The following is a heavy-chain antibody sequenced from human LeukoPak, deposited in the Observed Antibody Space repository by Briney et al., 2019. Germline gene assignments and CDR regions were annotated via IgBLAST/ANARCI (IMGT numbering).Heavy chain of an antibody. Sequence: GSSVKVSCKASGYTFTSYGISWVRQAPGQGLEWMGWISAYIGNTNYAQNLQGRVTMTTDTSTSTAYMELRSLSSDDTAVYYCAWYGIVVVLAYYYYKDVWCQGTVVTVSS. J-gene: IGHJ6*03. V-gene: IGHV1-18*01. CDR3: AWYGIVVVLAYYYYKDV. CDR1: GYTFTSYG. D-gene: IGHD2-2*01. CDR2: ISAYIGNT.